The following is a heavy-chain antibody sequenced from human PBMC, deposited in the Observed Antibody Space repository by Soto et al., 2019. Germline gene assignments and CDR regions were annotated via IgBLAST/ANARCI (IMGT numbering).Heavy chain of an antibody. CDR3: ARHEIAPREIYMDV. Sequence: GGSLRLSCAASGFTFSSYSMNWVRQAPGKGLEWVSSISSSSSYIDYADSVKGRFTISRDNAKNSLYLQMNSLRAEDTAVYYCARHEIAPREIYMDVWGKGTTVTVSS. CDR1: GFTFSSYS. CDR2: ISSSSSYI. V-gene: IGHV3-21*01. D-gene: IGHD6-6*01. J-gene: IGHJ6*03.